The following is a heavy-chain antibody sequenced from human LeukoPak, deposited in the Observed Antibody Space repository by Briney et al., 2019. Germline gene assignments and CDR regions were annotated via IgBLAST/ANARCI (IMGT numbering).Heavy chain of an antibody. CDR1: GYSFTSYW. D-gene: IGHD5-18*01. CDR2: IDPSDFET. CDR3: ARQTAMGRSGDY. V-gene: IGHV5-51*01. J-gene: IGHJ4*02. Sequence: GESLKTSCKASGYSFTSYWIGWVRQMPGKGLEWMGIIDPSDFETRYTPSFQGQVTISVDKSLTTADLQWNSLKASDTAMYYCARQTAMGRSGDYWGQGTLVTVSS.